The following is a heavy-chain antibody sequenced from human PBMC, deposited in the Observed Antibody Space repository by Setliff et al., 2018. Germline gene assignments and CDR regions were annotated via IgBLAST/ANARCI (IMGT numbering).Heavy chain of an antibody. V-gene: IGHV3-23*01. CDR2: ISGGSGRT. CDR3: AKRFPDGYSHGRYFDY. Sequence: PGGSLRLSCAASGFTFSTYAMSWVRQAPGKGLEWVSAISGGSGRTYYVATVKGRFTISRDNSKNTLYLQMSSLRVDDTAVYYCAKRFPDGYSHGRYFDYWGQGTLVTVSS. CDR1: GFTFSTYA. D-gene: IGHD5-18*01. J-gene: IGHJ4*02.